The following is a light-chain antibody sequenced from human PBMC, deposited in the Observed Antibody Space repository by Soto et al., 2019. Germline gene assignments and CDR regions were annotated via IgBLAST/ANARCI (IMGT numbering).Light chain of an antibody. V-gene: IGKV1-39*01. J-gene: IGKJ1*01. CDR2: AAS. CDR3: QQSYSTHWT. Sequence: DIKMTQSPSSLSASVGDRVTITCRASQSISSYLNWYQQKPGKAPKLLIYAASSLQSGVPSRVSGSGSGTDFTLTISSLQPEDFATYYCQQSYSTHWTFGQGTKVDIK. CDR1: QSISSY.